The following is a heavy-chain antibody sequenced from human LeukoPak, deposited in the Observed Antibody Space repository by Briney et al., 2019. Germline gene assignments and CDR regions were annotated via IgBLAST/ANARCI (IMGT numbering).Heavy chain of an antibody. J-gene: IGHJ6*02. D-gene: IGHD1-26*01. CDR1: GFTFSSYS. Sequence: GGSLRLLCAASGFTFSSYSMNWVRQAPGKGLEWVSSISSSSSYIYYADSVKGRFTISRDNAKNSLYLQMNSLRAEDTAVYYCAGSWLGRGYYYDAMEVSGPGTTVTVSS. CDR2: ISSSSSYI. V-gene: IGHV3-21*01. CDR3: AGSWLGRGYYYDAMEV.